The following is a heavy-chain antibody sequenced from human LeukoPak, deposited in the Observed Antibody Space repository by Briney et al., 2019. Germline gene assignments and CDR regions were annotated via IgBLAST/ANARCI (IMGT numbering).Heavy chain of an antibody. CDR2: SEYSGTTS. V-gene: IGHV3-48*02. CDR3: ARILGFTLDY. CDR1: TFTFSSYS. J-gene: IGHJ4*02. Sequence: GGSLRLSCATSTFTFSSYSLNWVRQAAGRGLEWVSYSEYSGTTSYYADSVKGRFTVSRDNAKNSLYLQMSSLRDEDTAVYYCARILGFTLDYWGQGTLVTVSS.